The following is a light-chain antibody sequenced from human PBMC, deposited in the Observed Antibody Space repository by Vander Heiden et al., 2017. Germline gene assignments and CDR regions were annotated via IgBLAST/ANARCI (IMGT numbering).Light chain of an antibody. J-gene: IGKJ3*01. CDR1: QSVSSH. Sequence: IVMTQSPPPLSVSPGERAPLPCSPTQSVSSHLPWYQQKPGQAHTLPIYDASPRATCIPARLISGGSGTEFSLTISSLQSEDFAVDYCQQYNNWPPVTFGPGTKVDIK. CDR2: DAS. CDR3: QQYNNWPPVT. V-gene: IGKV3-15*01.